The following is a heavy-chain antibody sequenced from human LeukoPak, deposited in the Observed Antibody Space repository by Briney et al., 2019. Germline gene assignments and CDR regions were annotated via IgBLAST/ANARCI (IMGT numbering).Heavy chain of an antibody. Sequence: SETLSLTCTVSGGSISSYYWSWIRQPPGKGLEWIGYIYYSGSTNYNPSLKSRVTISVDTSKNQFSLMLSSVTAADTAVYYCARSIAAAINWFDPWGQGTLVTVSS. V-gene: IGHV4-59*08. CDR1: GGSISSYY. J-gene: IGHJ5*02. CDR2: IYYSGST. D-gene: IGHD6-13*01. CDR3: ARSIAAAINWFDP.